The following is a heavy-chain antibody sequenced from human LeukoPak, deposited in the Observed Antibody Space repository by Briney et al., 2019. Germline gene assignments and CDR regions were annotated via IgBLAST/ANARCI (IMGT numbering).Heavy chain of an antibody. J-gene: IGHJ6*03. Sequence: PGGSLRLSCAASGFTFDDYGMSWVRQAPGKGLEWVSGINWNGGSTGYADSVKGRFTISRDNSKNTLYLQMNSLRAEDTALYYCAREMSGIAVAGTGPYYYYMHGWRKGTTV. D-gene: IGHD6-19*01. CDR1: GFTFDDYG. CDR3: AREMSGIAVAGTGPYYYYMHG. CDR2: INWNGGST. V-gene: IGHV3-20*04.